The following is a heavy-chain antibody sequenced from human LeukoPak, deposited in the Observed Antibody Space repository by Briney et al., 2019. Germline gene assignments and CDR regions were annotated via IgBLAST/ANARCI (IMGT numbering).Heavy chain of an antibody. CDR3: TTEPGNLWFGEFDFDY. CDR1: GFTFSNAW. D-gene: IGHD3-10*01. Sequence: GGSLRLSCAASGFTFSNAWMSWVRQAPGKGLEWVGRIKSKTDGGTTDYAAPVKGRFTISRDDSKNTLYLQMNSLKTEDTAVYYCTTEPGNLWFGEFDFDYWGQGTLITVSS. CDR2: IKSKTDGGTT. V-gene: IGHV3-15*01. J-gene: IGHJ4*02.